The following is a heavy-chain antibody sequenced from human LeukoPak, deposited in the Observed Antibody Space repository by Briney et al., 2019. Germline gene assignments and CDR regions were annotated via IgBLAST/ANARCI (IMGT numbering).Heavy chain of an antibody. Sequence: GGSLRLSCAASGFTFSTYAMHWVRQAPGKGLEWVAFIWPDGSKKYYADPVKGRFAISRENSKNTVYLQMNDLRPEDTALYFCAKISSSAESNFDDRGQVTLLTVSS. CDR3: AKISSSAESNFDD. D-gene: IGHD6-25*01. CDR2: IWPDGSKK. V-gene: IGHV3-30*02. J-gene: IGHJ4*02. CDR1: GFTFSTYA.